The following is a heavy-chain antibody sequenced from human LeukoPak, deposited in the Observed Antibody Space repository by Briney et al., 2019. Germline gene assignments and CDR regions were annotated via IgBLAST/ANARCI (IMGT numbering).Heavy chain of an antibody. CDR1: GFTFSSYA. J-gene: IGHJ5*02. CDR3: AKGTYGSGSYRRFDP. CDR2: ISGSGGST. Sequence: GGSLRLSCAASGFTFSSYAMSWVRQAPGKGLEWVSAISGSGGSTYYADSVKGRFTISRDNSKNTLYLQMNSLRAEDTAVYYCAKGTYGSGSYRRFDPWGQVTLVTVSS. D-gene: IGHD3-10*01. V-gene: IGHV3-23*01.